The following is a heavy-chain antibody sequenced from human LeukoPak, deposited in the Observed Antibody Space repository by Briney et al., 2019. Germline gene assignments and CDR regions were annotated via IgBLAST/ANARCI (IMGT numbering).Heavy chain of an antibody. CDR3: AKEWGYSYGYYFDY. Sequence: TGGSLRLSCAASGFTFDDYAMHWVRQAPGKGLEWVSLISGDGGSTYYADSVKGRFTISRDNSKNSLYLQMNSPRTEDTALYYCAKEWGYSYGYYFDYWGQGTLVTASS. CDR2: ISGDGGST. J-gene: IGHJ4*02. V-gene: IGHV3-43*02. CDR1: GFTFDDYA. D-gene: IGHD5-18*01.